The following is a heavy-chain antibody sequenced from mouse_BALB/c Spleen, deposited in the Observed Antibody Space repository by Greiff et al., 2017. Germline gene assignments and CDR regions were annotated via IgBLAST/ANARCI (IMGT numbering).Heavy chain of an antibody. V-gene: IGHV1-9*01. Sequence: VQLQQSGAELMKPGASVKISCKATGYTFSSYWIEWVKQRPGHGLEWIGEILPGSGSTNYNEKFKGKATFTADTSSNTAYMQLSSLTSEDSAVYYCARGDDYDRAWFAYWGQGTLVTVSA. J-gene: IGHJ3*01. CDR1: GYTFSSYW. D-gene: IGHD2-4*01. CDR2: ILPGSGST. CDR3: ARGDDYDRAWFAY.